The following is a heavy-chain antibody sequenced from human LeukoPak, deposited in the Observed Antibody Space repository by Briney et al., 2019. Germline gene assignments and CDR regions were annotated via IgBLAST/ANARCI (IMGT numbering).Heavy chain of an antibody. CDR2: ISGSGGST. CDR3: AKGDSSGYYHFDY. J-gene: IGHJ4*02. CDR1: GFTFSSYA. V-gene: IGHV3-23*01. Sequence: GGSLRLSCAASGFTFSSYAMSWVRQAPGKGLEGVSAISGSGGSTYYADSVKGRFTISRDNSKNTLYLQMNSLRAEDTAVYYCAKGDSSGYYHFDYWGQGTLVTVSS. D-gene: IGHD3-22*01.